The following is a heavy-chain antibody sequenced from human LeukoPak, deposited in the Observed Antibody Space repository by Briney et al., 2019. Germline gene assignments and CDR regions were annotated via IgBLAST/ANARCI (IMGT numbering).Heavy chain of an antibody. CDR3: ARDRADPRDPYNWFDP. D-gene: IGHD6-19*01. CDR1: GFTFSSYG. CDR2: IYYDGSYK. Sequence: RSLRLSCAASGFTFSSYGMHWVRQAPGKGLEWVAVIYYDGSYKYYGDSVKGRFTISRDNSKNTLYLQMNSLRAEDTAVYYCARDRADPRDPYNWFDPWGQGTLVTVSS. J-gene: IGHJ5*02. V-gene: IGHV3-33*01.